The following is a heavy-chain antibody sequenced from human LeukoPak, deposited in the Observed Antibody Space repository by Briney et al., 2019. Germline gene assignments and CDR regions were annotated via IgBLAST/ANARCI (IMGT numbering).Heavy chain of an antibody. CDR3: ARVSGLAAAGYPFDY. J-gene: IGHJ4*02. Sequence: AGGSLRLSCAAPGFTFSSYSMTWVRQAPGKGLEWVSSISSSSSYIYYADSVKGRFTISRDNAKNSLYLQMNSLRAEDTAVYYCARVSGLAAAGYPFDYWGQGTLVTVSS. CDR1: GFTFSSYS. CDR2: ISSSSSYI. V-gene: IGHV3-21*01. D-gene: IGHD6-13*01.